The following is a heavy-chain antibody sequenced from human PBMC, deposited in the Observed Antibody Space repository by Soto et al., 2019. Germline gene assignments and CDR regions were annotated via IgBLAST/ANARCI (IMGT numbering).Heavy chain of an antibody. CDR2: IYYSGST. CDR3: ARVSYYDFWSGPFDY. Sequence: PSETLSLTCTVSGGSISSGGYYWSWIRQHPGKGLEWIGYIYYSGSTYYNPSLKSRVTISVDTSKNQFSLKLSSVTAADTAVYYCARVSYYDFWSGPFDYWGQGTLVTVS. CDR1: GGSISSGGYY. J-gene: IGHJ4*02. D-gene: IGHD3-3*01. V-gene: IGHV4-31*03.